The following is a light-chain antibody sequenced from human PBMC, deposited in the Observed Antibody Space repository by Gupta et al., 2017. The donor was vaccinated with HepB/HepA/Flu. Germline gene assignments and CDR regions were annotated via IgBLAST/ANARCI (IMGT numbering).Light chain of an antibody. CDR1: SSDVGGYNY. CDR3: CSYAGSYTL. V-gene: IGLV2-11*01. J-gene: IGLJ2*01. CDR2: DVN. Sequence: QSALTQPRSVSESPGQSVTISCTGTSSDVGGYNYVSWYQQHPGKAPKLMIYDVNKRPSGVPDRFSGSKSGNTASLTISGLQAEDEADYYCCSYAGSYTLFGGGTKLTVL.